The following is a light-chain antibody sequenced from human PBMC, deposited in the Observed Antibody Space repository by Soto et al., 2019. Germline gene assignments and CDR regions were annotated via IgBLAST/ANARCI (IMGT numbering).Light chain of an antibody. V-gene: IGKV3-15*01. J-gene: IGKJ4*01. Sequence: EVVMTQSLATLSVSPGERAALSCRASQSVSSNLAWYQQKVGQAPRLLIYRASTRATGIPARFSGSGSGTEFTLTISSLQSEDFAVYYCQQHNNWPLTFGGGTKVEIK. CDR3: QQHNNWPLT. CDR2: RAS. CDR1: QSVSSN.